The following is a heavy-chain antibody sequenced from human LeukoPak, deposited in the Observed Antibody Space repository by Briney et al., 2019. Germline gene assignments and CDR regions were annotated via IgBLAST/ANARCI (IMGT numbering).Heavy chain of an antibody. D-gene: IGHD5-18*01. J-gene: IGHJ4*02. Sequence: GGSLRLSCAASGFTFSSYAMHWVRQAPGKGLEWVAVISYDGSNKYYADSVKGRFTISRGNSKNTLYLQMNSLRAEDTAVYYCAKPGCGYGNNLFDYWGQGTLVTVSS. CDR1: GFTFSSYA. V-gene: IGHV3-30*04. CDR2: ISYDGSNK. CDR3: AKPGCGYGNNLFDY.